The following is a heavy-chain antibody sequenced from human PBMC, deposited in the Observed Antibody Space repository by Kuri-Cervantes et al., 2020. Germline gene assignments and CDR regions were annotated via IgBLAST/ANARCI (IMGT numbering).Heavy chain of an antibody. V-gene: IGHV1-46*01. Sequence: ASVKVSCKASGYTFTSYYMHWVRQAPGQGLEWMGIINPSGGSTSYAQKFQGRVTMTRDTSISTAYMELSRLRSDDTAAYYCAREGAWELLGEPFDYWGQGTLVTVSS. CDR2: INPSGGST. CDR3: AREGAWELLGEPFDY. J-gene: IGHJ4*02. D-gene: IGHD1-26*01. CDR1: GYTFTSYY.